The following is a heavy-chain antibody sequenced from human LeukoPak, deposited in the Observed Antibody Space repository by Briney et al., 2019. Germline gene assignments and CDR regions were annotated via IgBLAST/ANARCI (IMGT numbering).Heavy chain of an antibody. D-gene: IGHD3-22*01. Sequence: WASVKVSCKASGGTFSSYAISWVRQAPGQGLEWMGGIIPIFGTANYAQKFQGRVTITTDESTSTAYMELSSLRSEDTAVYYCARAAESAADYYDSSGYLYYFDYWGQGTLVTVSS. CDR1: GGTFSSYA. J-gene: IGHJ4*02. CDR2: IIPIFGTA. V-gene: IGHV1-69*05. CDR3: ARAAESAADYYDSSGYLYYFDY.